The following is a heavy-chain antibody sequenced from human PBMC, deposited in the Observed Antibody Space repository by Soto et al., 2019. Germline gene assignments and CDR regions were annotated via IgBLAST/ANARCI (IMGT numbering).Heavy chain of an antibody. CDR3: ARVLRDGSGSYYNY. J-gene: IGHJ4*02. D-gene: IGHD3-10*01. V-gene: IGHV3-21*01. Sequence: GGSLRLSCAASGFTFSSYSMNWVRQAPGKGLEWVSSISSSSSYIYYADSVKGRFTISRDNAKNSLYLQMNSLRAEDTAVYYWARVLRDGSGSYYNYWGQGTLVTVSS. CDR1: GFTFSSYS. CDR2: ISSSSSYI.